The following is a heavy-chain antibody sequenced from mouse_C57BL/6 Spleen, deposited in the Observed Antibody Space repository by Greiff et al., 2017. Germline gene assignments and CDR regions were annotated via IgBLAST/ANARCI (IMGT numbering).Heavy chain of an antibody. D-gene: IGHD1-1*01. CDR2: IDPSDSYT. J-gene: IGHJ3*01. Sequence: QVQLQQPVAELVRPGTSVKLSCKASGYTFTSNWMHWVKQRPGQGLEWIGVIDPSDSYTNYNQKFKGKATLTVDTSSSTAYMQLSSLTSEDSAVYYCARMGITTVVARDWFAYWGQGTLVTVSA. CDR3: ARMGITTVVARDWFAY. V-gene: IGHV1-59*01. CDR1: GYTFTSNW.